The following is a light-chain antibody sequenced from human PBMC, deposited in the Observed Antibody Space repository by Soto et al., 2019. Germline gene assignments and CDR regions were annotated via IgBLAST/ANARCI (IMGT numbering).Light chain of an antibody. Sequence: EIVLTQSPGTLSLSPGERATLSCRASQSVSSSYLAWYHQKPGQAPRQLIYGASSRATGIQDRFSGSGSGTAFTITITRLEPEDFAVYYCQYYHTSFGGGTRVEIK. CDR1: QSVSSSY. V-gene: IGKV3-20*01. J-gene: IGKJ4*01. CDR2: GAS. CDR3: QYYHTS.